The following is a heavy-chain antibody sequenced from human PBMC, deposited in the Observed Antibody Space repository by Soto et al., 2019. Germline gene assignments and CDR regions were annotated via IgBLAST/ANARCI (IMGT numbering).Heavy chain of an antibody. V-gene: IGHV4-34*01. CDR3: ARPLNRRRNSIAAAGPFGY. Sequence: SETLSLTCAVYGGSFSGYYWSWIRQPPGKGLEWIGEINHSGSTNYNPSLKSRVTISVDTSKNQFSLKLSSVTAADTAVYYCARPLNRRRNSIAAAGPFGYWGQGTLVTVSS. CDR2: INHSGST. D-gene: IGHD6-13*01. J-gene: IGHJ4*02. CDR1: GGSFSGYY.